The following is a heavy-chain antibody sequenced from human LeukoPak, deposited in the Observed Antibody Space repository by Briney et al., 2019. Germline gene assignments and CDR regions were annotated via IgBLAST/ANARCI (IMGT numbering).Heavy chain of an antibody. CDR2: IIPIFGTA. J-gene: IGHJ5*02. V-gene: IGHV1-69*05. Sequence: GASVKVSCKASGGTFSSYAIGWVRQAPGQGLEWMGGIIPIFGTANYAQKFQGRVTITTDESTSTAYMELSSLRSKDTAVYYCASSYDILTGYSANWFDPWGQGTLVTVSS. D-gene: IGHD3-9*01. CDR3: ASSYDILTGYSANWFDP. CDR1: GGTFSSYA.